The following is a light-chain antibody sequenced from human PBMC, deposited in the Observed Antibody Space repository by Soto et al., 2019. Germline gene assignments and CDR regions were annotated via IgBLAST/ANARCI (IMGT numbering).Light chain of an antibody. Sequence: EIVLTQSPGTLSLSPGERATLSCRASQSISSNYLAWYQHEPGQAPGLLIYGASSRATGVPDRFSGSGTGTDFTLTISSLEPGDFAVYYCQQYGSSPRTFGQGTKVEVK. CDR2: GAS. CDR3: QQYGSSPRT. V-gene: IGKV3-20*01. J-gene: IGKJ1*01. CDR1: QSISSNY.